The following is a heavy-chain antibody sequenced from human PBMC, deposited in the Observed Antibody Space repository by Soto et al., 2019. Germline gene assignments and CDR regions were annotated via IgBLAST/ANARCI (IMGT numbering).Heavy chain of an antibody. CDR1: GFTFSSYA. CDR2: ISYDGSNK. Sequence: QVQLVESGGGVVQPGSSLRLSCAASGFTFSSYAMHGVRQAPGKGLEWVAVISYDGSNKYYADSVKGRFTISRDNSKNTLYLQMNSLRAEDTAVYYCARDWQQLAAFDYWGQGTLVTVSS. V-gene: IGHV3-30-3*01. D-gene: IGHD6-13*01. CDR3: ARDWQQLAAFDY. J-gene: IGHJ4*02.